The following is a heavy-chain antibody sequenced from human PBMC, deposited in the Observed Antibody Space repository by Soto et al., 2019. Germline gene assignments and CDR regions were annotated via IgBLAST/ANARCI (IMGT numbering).Heavy chain of an antibody. CDR3: AKDRRSYGYGPYESDY. CDR2: MSYEGSDK. Sequence: VGSLRLSCAACGFTFNNFGMHWVRQAPGKGLEWVAGMSYEGSDKYYADSVRGRFTISRYNSRNTVVLEMNSLRPADTGVSYSAKDRRSYGYGPYESDYWGQGTLVTVSS. J-gene: IGHJ4*02. CDR1: GFTFNNFG. V-gene: IGHV3-30*18. D-gene: IGHD5-18*01.